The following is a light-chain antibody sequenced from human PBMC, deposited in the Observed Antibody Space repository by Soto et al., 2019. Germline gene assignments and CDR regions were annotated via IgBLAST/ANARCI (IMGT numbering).Light chain of an antibody. Sequence: QSVLTQPPSVSAAPGQKVTISCSGSSSNIGNHYVSWYQHLPRTAPKLLIYENNKRPSGIPDRFSGSKSGTSVTLGITGHKTGDEANYSWETWDSSLSVYFFGTGTKVTAL. V-gene: IGLV1-51*02. J-gene: IGLJ1*01. CDR3: ETWDSSLSVYF. CDR1: SSNIGNHY. CDR2: ENN.